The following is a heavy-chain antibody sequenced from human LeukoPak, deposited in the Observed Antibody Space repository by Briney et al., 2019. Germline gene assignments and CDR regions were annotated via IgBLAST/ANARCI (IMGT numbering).Heavy chain of an antibody. V-gene: IGHV3-33*01. Sequence: VGSLRLSCEASGFIFTNYGMHWVRQAPGNGLGWLALIWDDGQTKFYADSVKGRFTISRDNSGNTLFLHMTSLRVEDTAVYYCAREWGRIAVAGGPGYWGQGALVTVSS. CDR2: IWDDGQTK. J-gene: IGHJ4*02. CDR3: AREWGRIAVAGGPGY. CDR1: GFIFTNYG. D-gene: IGHD6-19*01.